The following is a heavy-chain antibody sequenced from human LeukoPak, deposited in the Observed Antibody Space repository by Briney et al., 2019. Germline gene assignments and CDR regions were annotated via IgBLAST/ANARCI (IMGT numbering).Heavy chain of an antibody. Sequence: ASVKDSRKASRYTYTDSHMHGVRQAPGQGLEWMGWMNPNRGGTNYAQKFQGRVTMTRDTSISTAYMELSRLRSDDTAVYYCARRGGSSWSDYWGEGTLVTVSS. D-gene: IGHD6-13*01. V-gene: IGHV1-2*02. CDR3: ARRGGSSWSDY. CDR1: RYTYTDSH. J-gene: IGHJ4*02. CDR2: MNPNRGGT.